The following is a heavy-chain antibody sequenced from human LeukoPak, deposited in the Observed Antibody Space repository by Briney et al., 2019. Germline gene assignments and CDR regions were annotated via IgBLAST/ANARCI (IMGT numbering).Heavy chain of an antibody. CDR2: ISSSVSTI. Sequence: GGSLRLSCAASGFTFIDYYISWIRQAPGKWLEWVSYISSSVSTIYYADSVNGRFTISRDNAKNSLYLQMISLRAEDTAVYCCARWVDYWGKGTLVSVSS. J-gene: IGHJ4*02. CDR3: ARWVDY. CDR1: GFTFIDYY. V-gene: IGHV3-11*01.